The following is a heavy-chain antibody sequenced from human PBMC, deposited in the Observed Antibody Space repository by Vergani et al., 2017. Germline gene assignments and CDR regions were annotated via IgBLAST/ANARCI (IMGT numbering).Heavy chain of an antibody. CDR1: GYTFTSYG. CDR3: ARTTVVTPHWYFDL. CDR2: ISAYNGNT. Sequence: QVQLVQSGAEVKKPGASVKVSCKASGYTFTSYGISWVRQAPGQGLEWMGWISAYNGNTNYAQKLHGRVTMTTDTSTSTAYKELRSLRSVDTAVYFCARTTVVTPHWYFDLWGRGTLVTVSS. V-gene: IGHV1-18*01. D-gene: IGHD4-23*01. J-gene: IGHJ2*01.